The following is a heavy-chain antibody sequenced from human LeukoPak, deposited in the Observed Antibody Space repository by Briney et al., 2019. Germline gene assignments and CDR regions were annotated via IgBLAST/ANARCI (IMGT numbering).Heavy chain of an antibody. J-gene: IGHJ6*02. CDR2: IIPILGIA. CDR3: ARGVAGDYYYYGMDV. V-gene: IGHV1-69*04. CDR1: GGTFSSYA. Sequence: SVKVSCKASGGTFSSYAISWVRQAPGQGLEWMGRIIPILGIANYAQKFQGRVTITADKSTSTAHMELSSLRSEDTAVYYCARGVAGDYYYYGMDVWGQGTTVTVSS. D-gene: IGHD4-17*01.